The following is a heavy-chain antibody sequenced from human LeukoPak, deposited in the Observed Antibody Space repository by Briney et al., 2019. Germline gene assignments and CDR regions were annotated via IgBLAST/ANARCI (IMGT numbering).Heavy chain of an antibody. CDR3: TTKRVGAPAFDY. J-gene: IGHJ4*02. V-gene: IGHV3-15*01. D-gene: IGHD1-26*01. CDR1: GFTFSSYA. CDR2: IKSKIEGGTI. Sequence: GGSLRLSCAASGFTFSSYAMSWVRQAPGKGLEWVGRIKSKIEGGTIDYAAPVKGRFTISRDDSKNTLYLQMNSLKTEDTAVYYCTTKRVGAPAFDYWGQGTLVTVSS.